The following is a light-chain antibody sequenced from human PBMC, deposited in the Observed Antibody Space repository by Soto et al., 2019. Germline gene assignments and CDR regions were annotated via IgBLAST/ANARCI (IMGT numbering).Light chain of an antibody. J-gene: IGKJ4*01. V-gene: IGKV1-5*01. CDR1: QSISSW. CDR2: DAS. Sequence: DIQMTHSTSTLSASVGDRVTITCRASQSISSWLAWYQQKPGKAPKLLIYDASSLEGGVPSRFSGSGSGTEFTLTISSLQPDDFATYYCQQYNSYPLTFGGGTKVDNK. CDR3: QQYNSYPLT.